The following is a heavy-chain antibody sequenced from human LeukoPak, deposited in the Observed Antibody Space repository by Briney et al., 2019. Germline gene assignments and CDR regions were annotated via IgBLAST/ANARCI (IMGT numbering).Heavy chain of an antibody. Sequence: SETLSLTCTVSGGSISSGNYYWTWLRQHPGKGLEWIGYIYYSGTTFYNPSLKSRVTISIDTSKNQFSLKLTSVTAADTAVYYCARADYYGSSAYPYWGQGTLVTVSS. CDR2: IYYSGTT. D-gene: IGHD3-22*01. CDR1: GGSISSGNYY. J-gene: IGHJ4*02. V-gene: IGHV4-31*03. CDR3: ARADYYGSSAYPY.